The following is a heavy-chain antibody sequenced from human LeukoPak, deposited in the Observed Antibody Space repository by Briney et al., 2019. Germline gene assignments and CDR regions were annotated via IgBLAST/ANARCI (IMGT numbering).Heavy chain of an antibody. D-gene: IGHD4-17*01. J-gene: IGHJ2*01. CDR2: ISWNSGSI. V-gene: IGHV3-9*01. CDR3: AKTSSDYGDLQGYFDL. Sequence: GGSLRLSCAASGFTFDDYAMHWVRQAPGKGLEWVSGISWNSGSIGYADSVKGRFTISRDNAKNSLYLQMNSLRAEDTALYYCAKTSSDYGDLQGYFDLWGRGTLVTVSS. CDR1: GFTFDDYA.